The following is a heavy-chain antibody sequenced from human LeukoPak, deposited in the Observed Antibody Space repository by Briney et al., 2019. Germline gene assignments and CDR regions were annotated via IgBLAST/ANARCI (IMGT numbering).Heavy chain of an antibody. CDR3: AKDLLMYNWNYYFDY. CDR1: GYTFTGYY. V-gene: IGHV3-30*04. D-gene: IGHD1-7*01. CDR2: ISYDGINK. Sequence: SCKASGYTFTGYYMHWVRQAPGKGPEWVAVISYDGINKYYADSVKGRFTISRDNSKNTLYLQMNSLRTEDTAVYYCAKDLLMYNWNYYFDYWGQGTLVTVSS. J-gene: IGHJ4*02.